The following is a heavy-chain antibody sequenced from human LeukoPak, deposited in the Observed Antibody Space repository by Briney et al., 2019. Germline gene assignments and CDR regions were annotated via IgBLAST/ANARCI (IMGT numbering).Heavy chain of an antibody. Sequence: GESLKISCKGSGYSFTSYWIGWVRQMPGKGLEWMGIIYPGDSDTRYSPSFQGQVTISADKSISTAYLQWSSLKASDTAMYYCARAGGYYYDSSGYRLYNWFDPWGQGTLVTVSS. J-gene: IGHJ5*02. CDR2: IYPGDSDT. D-gene: IGHD3-22*01. CDR1: GYSFTSYW. CDR3: ARAGGYYYDSSGYRLYNWFDP. V-gene: IGHV5-51*01.